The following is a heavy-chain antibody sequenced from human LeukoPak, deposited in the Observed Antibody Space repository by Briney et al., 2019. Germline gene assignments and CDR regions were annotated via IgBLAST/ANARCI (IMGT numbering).Heavy chain of an antibody. J-gene: IGHJ6*02. D-gene: IGHD3-10*01. CDR2: INSDGSST. V-gene: IGHV3-74*01. CDR1: GFTFSSYW. Sequence: GGSLRLSCAASGFTFSSYWMHWVRQAPGKGLVWVSRINSDGSSTSYADSVKGRFTISRDNAKNTLYLQMNSLRAEDTAVYYCARAGLLWFGELLPGHYYYGMDVWGQGTTVTVSS. CDR3: ARAGLLWFGELLPGHYYYGMDV.